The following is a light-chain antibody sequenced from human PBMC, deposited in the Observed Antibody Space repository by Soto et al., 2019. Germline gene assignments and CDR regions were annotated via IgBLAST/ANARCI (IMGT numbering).Light chain of an antibody. V-gene: IGLV2-8*01. Sequence: QSVLTQPPSASGSPGQSVTISCTGTRSDVGGYNYVSWYQQHPGKAPKLMIYEVSKRPSGVPDRFSGSKSGNTASLTVSGLQAEDEADYYFSSYAGSNNVVFGGGTKLTVL. J-gene: IGLJ2*01. CDR1: RSDVGGYNY. CDR3: SSYAGSNNVV. CDR2: EVS.